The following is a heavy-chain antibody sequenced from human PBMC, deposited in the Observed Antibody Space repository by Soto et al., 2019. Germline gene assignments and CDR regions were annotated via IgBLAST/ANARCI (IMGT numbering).Heavy chain of an antibody. V-gene: IGHV5-10-1*01. CDR1: GYSFTSYW. CDR2: INPSDSYT. J-gene: IGHJ4*02. Sequence: GESLKISCQGSGYSFTSYWIGWVRQRPGKGLEWMGRINPSDSYTTYSPSFQGHVTISTGKSFSTAYLQWSGLKASDTAMYYCARLGYCTGTSCYTFDSWGQGTLVTVSS. D-gene: IGHD2-2*02. CDR3: ARLGYCTGTSCYTFDS.